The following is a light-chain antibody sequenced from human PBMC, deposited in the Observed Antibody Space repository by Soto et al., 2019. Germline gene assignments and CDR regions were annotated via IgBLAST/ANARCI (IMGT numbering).Light chain of an antibody. Sequence: QSVLTQPPSVSGAPGQRVIISCTGSSSNIGAGHDVHWYQHLPGTAPKLLIYGNNNRPSGVPDRFSGSKSDTSASLAITGLQAEDEADYYCQSYDSSLSGVVFGGGTKLTVL. CDR2: GNN. CDR1: SSNIGAGHD. J-gene: IGLJ2*01. V-gene: IGLV1-40*01. CDR3: QSYDSSLSGVV.